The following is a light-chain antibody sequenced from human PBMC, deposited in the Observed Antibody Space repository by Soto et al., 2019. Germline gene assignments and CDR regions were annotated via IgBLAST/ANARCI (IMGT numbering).Light chain of an antibody. V-gene: IGKV3-11*01. J-gene: IGKJ5*01. CDR1: QSVSHY. CDR2: DAS. CDR3: QQRGNWPSIT. Sequence: EIVLTQSPATLSLSPGERATLSCRASQSVSHYLAWYQQKPGQAPRLLIYDASSRATGIPARFSGSGSATDFTLTISSLEPEDFAVYYCQQRGNWPSITFGQGTRLEIK.